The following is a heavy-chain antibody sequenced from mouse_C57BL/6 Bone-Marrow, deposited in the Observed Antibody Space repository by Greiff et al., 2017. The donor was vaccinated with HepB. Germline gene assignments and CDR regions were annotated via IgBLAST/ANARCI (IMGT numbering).Heavy chain of an antibody. D-gene: IGHD1-1*01. CDR2: ISDGGSYT. CDR1: GFTFSSYA. J-gene: IGHJ1*03. Sequence: EVKLVESGGGLVKPGGSLKLSCAASGFTFSSYAMSWVRQTPEKRLEWVATISDGGSYTYYPDNVKGRFTTSRDNAKNNLYLQMSQLKSEDTAMDYWARDRRLLRAGYFDVWGTGTTVTVSS. V-gene: IGHV5-4*01. CDR3: ARDRRLLRAGYFDV.